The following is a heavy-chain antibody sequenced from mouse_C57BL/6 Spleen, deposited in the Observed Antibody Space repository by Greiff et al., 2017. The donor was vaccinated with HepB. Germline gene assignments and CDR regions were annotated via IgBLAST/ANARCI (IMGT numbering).Heavy chain of an antibody. CDR3: ARSGYYGSSGY. D-gene: IGHD1-1*01. V-gene: IGHV1-82*01. Sequence: QVQLKESGPELVKPGASVKISCKASGYAFSSSWMNWVKQRPGKGLEWIGRIYPGDGDTNYNGKFKGKATLTADKSSSTAYMQLSSLTSEDSAVYFCARSGYYGSSGYWGQGTTLTVSS. CDR2: IYPGDGDT. J-gene: IGHJ2*01. CDR1: GYAFSSSW.